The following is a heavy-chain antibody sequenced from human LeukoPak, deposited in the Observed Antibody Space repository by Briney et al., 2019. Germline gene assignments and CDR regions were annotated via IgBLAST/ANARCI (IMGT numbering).Heavy chain of an antibody. CDR1: GGTFSSYA. D-gene: IGHD5-18*01. CDR2: IIPIFGTA. CDR3: ARELDTAMGALGY. Sequence: ASVKVSCKASGGTFSSYAISWVRQAPGQGLGWMGGIIPIFGTANYAQKFQGRVTITADESTSTAYMELSSLRSEDTAVYYCARELDTAMGALGYWGQGTLVTVSS. V-gene: IGHV1-69*13. J-gene: IGHJ4*02.